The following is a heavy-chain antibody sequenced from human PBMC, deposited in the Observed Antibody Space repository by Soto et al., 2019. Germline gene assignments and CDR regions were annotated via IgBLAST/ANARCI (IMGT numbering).Heavy chain of an antibody. D-gene: IGHD5-18*01. J-gene: IGHJ6*02. CDR3: ARGKRRGYGHYYYGMDV. CDR1: GGSFSGYY. V-gene: IGHV4-34*01. Sequence: PSETLSLTCAVYGGSFSGYYWSWIRQPPGKGLEWIGEINHSGSTNYNPSLKSRVTISVDTSKNQFSLKLSSVTAADTAVYYCARGKRRGYGHYYYGMDVWGQGTTVTVS. CDR2: INHSGST.